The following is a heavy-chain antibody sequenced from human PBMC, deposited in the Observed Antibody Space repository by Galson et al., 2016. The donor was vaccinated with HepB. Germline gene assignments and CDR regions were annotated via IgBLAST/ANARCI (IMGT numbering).Heavy chain of an antibody. CDR3: ARSNGRKFNRRAFDI. D-gene: IGHD2-8*01. V-gene: IGHV4-39*01. CDR2: IYDIGSP. Sequence: SETLSLTCGVSGGSISSSTNAWAWIRQPPWKGLEWIATIYDIGSPYYNPSLKSRVTISVDTSKRQCSLKLTSVIAADTAMYFCARSNGRKFNRRAFDIWGQGTMVTVSS. CDR1: GGSISSSTNA. J-gene: IGHJ3*02.